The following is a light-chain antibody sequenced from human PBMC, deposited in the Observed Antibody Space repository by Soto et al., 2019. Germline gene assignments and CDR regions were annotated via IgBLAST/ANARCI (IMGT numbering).Light chain of an antibody. J-gene: IGKJ1*01. CDR3: QQCDRSPWT. CDR1: QSISDK. Sequence: EVLMTQSPDTLYLSPGDRVTLSCRASQSISDKLAWYQQKPGQGPRLLVYRGSIRTLGIPDRLSGSESGTELTLTISSLEPEDFAVYYCQQCDRSPWTFGQGTKVDIK. V-gene: IGKV3-20*01. CDR2: RGS.